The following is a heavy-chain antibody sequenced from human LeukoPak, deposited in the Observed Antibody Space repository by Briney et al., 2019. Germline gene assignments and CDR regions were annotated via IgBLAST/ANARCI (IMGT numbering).Heavy chain of an antibody. CDR3: ARGDTAMVNWFDP. CDR2: IYHSGST. Sequence: SETLSLTCAVSGGSISSGGYSWSWIRQPPGKGLEWIGYIYHSGSTYYNPSLKGRVTISVDGSKNQFSLKLSSVTAADTAVYYCARGDTAMVNWFDPWGQGTLVTVSS. D-gene: IGHD5-18*01. CDR1: GGSISSGGYS. J-gene: IGHJ5*02. V-gene: IGHV4-30-2*01.